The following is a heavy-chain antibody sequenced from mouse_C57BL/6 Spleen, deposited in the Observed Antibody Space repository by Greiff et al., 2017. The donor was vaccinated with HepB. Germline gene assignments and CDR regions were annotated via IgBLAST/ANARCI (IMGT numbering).Heavy chain of an antibody. V-gene: IGHV14-4*01. CDR1: GFNIKDDY. D-gene: IGHD1-1*01. J-gene: IGHJ2*01. Sequence: EVQLQQSGAELVRPGASVKLSCTASGFNIKDDYMHWVKQRPEQGLEWIGWIDPENGDTEYASKFQGKATITADTSSNTAYLQLSSLTSEDTAVYYCTRNGPPDYWGQGTTLTVSS. CDR3: TRNGPPDY. CDR2: IDPENGDT.